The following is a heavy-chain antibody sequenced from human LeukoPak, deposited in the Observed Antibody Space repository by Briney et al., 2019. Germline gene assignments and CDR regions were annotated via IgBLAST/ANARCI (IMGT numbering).Heavy chain of an antibody. CDR1: GFTFSSYS. V-gene: IGHV3-21*01. J-gene: IGHJ4*02. CDR3: AREAQWLLRTFDY. Sequence: GGSLRLSCAASGFTFSSYSMNWVRQAPGKGLEWVSSISSSSSYIYYADSVKGRFTISRDNAKNSLYLQMNSLRAEDTAVYYCAREAQWLLRTFDYWGQGTLVTVSS. D-gene: IGHD3-22*01. CDR2: ISSSSSYI.